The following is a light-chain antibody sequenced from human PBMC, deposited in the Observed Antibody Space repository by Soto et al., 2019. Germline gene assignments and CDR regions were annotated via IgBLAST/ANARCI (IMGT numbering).Light chain of an antibody. CDR2: WAS. Sequence: IVMTESVGSRAVPPRGSATINCKSGQSVLYSSNNKNYLAWYQQKPGQPPKLLIYWASTRESGVPDRFSGSGSGTDFTLTISRLEPDDFAVYYCQQRGSSPPITFGQGTKVEIK. J-gene: IGKJ5*01. CDR1: QSVLYSSNNKNY. V-gene: IGKV4-1*01. CDR3: QQRGSSPPIT.